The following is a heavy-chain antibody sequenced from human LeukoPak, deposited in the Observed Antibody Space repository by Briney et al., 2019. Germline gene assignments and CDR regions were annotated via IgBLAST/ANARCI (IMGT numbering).Heavy chain of an antibody. V-gene: IGHV4-4*07. Sequence: SETLSLTCTVSGDSISTYYWSWIRQPAGKGLEWIGRIYTSGSTKYNPSLRSRVTMSVDTSKNQLSLKLSSMTAADTAVYYCVRVRLQYWFDPWGQGTLVTVSS. CDR1: GDSISTYY. CDR2: IYTSGST. CDR3: VRVRLQYWFDP. D-gene: IGHD4-11*01. J-gene: IGHJ5*02.